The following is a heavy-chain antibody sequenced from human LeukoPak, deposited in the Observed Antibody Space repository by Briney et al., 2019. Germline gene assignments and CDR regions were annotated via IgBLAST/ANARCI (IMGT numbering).Heavy chain of an antibody. CDR1: GGSISSYS. Sequence: SETLSLTCTVSGGSISSYSWSWIRQPPGKGLEWIGYIYYTGSTNYNPSLKSRVTISIDTSKNQFSLKLSSVTAADTAIYYCARGVRTGYSSSWFSYWGQGTLVTVSS. J-gene: IGHJ4*02. V-gene: IGHV4-59*12. CDR2: IYYTGST. CDR3: ARGVRTGYSSSWFSY. D-gene: IGHD6-13*01.